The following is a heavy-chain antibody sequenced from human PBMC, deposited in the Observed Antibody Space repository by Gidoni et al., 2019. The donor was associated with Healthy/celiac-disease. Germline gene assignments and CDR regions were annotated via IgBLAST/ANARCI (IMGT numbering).Heavy chain of an antibody. J-gene: IGHJ4*02. Sequence: EVQLVESGGGLVQPGWSLRLSCTASGFTVGDYAMSWFRQAPGKGLEWVGFIRSKAYGETTEYAASVKGRFTISSDDSKSIAYLQMNSLHTEDTAVYYCTRERMTVWDYWGQGTLVTVSS. D-gene: IGHD2-15*01. CDR2: IRSKAYGETT. V-gene: IGHV3-49*03. CDR3: TRERMTVWDY. CDR1: GFTVGDYA.